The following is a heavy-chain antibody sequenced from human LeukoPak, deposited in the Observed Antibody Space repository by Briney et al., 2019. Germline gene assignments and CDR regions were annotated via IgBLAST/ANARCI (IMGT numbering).Heavy chain of an antibody. D-gene: IGHD2-15*01. CDR1: GFTVSSNY. Sequence: PGGSLRLSCAASGFTVSSNYMSWVRQAPGKGLEWVSVIYSGGSTYYADSVKGRFTISRDNSKNTLYLQMNSLRAEDTAVYYCARDLTKDHYGMDVWGQGTTVTVSS. CDR2: IYSGGST. J-gene: IGHJ6*02. V-gene: IGHV3-66*01. CDR3: ARDLTKDHYGMDV.